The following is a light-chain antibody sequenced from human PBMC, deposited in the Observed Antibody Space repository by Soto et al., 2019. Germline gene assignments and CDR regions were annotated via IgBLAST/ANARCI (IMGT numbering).Light chain of an antibody. V-gene: IGKV3-11*01. J-gene: IGKJ5*01. CDR2: DAS. CDR3: QQRFDWPIT. CDR1: QSINRH. Sequence: EIVLTQSPATLSLSPGERATLSCRASQSINRHLAWYRQKPGQAPRLLIYDASNRATGIPARFSGSGSGIHFTLTISSLEPGDFAVYYCQQRFDWPITFGQGTRLEIK.